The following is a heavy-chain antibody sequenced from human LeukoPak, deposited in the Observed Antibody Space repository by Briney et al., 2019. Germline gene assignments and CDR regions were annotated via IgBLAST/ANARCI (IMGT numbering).Heavy chain of an antibody. Sequence: SGGSLRLSCAASGFTFSSYAMSWVRQAPGKGLEWVSAISGSGGSTYYADSVKGRFTISRANSKNTLYLQMTSLRAEDTAVYYCAKDKGGRDLFSPIAYWGQGPLVTVSS. CDR1: GFTFSSYA. CDR3: AKDKGGRDLFSPIAY. CDR2: ISGSGGST. J-gene: IGHJ4*02. D-gene: IGHD2-15*01. V-gene: IGHV3-23*01.